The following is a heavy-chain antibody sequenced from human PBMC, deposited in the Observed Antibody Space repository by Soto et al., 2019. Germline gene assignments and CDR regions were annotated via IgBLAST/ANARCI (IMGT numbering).Heavy chain of an antibody. CDR3: ARHHMADTDMYFDY. Sequence: QVQLQESGPGLVKPSQTLSLTCTVSGGSISSGGYYWSWIRQHPGKGLEWIGYIYDNDSTYYNPSLKSRVTMSVDMSRNQFSLKLSSVTAADTAVYYCARHHMADTDMYFDYWGQGTLVTVSS. J-gene: IGHJ4*02. CDR2: IYDNDST. CDR1: GGSISSGGYY. V-gene: IGHV4-31*03. D-gene: IGHD6-19*01.